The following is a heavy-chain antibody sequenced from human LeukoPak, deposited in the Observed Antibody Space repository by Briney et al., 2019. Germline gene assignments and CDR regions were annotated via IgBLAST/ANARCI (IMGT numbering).Heavy chain of an antibody. D-gene: IGHD3-10*01. CDR1: GYTFTGYY. Sequence: ASVKVSCKASGYTFTGYYIHWVRQAPGQGLEWMGWINPNSGDTNYAQKFQGRVTMTRDTSTRTVYMELSSLRSDDTAVYYYATARGQNLPMDCFDYWGQGTLVTVSS. V-gene: IGHV1-2*02. CDR3: ATARGQNLPMDCFDY. CDR2: INPNSGDT. J-gene: IGHJ4*02.